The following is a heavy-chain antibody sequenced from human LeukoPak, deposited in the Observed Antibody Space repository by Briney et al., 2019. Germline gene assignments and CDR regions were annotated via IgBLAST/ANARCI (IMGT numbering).Heavy chain of an antibody. J-gene: IGHJ1*01. CDR3: ARVRDYYDSRGYYFEYFDH. D-gene: IGHD3-22*01. Sequence: GGSLRLSCAASGFSFSKDWMSWVRQAPGKGLEWASVLYSGGSTNYADSVKGRFTISRDNSKNTLYLQMNSLRAEDTAVYYCARVRDYYDSRGYYFEYFDHWGQGTLVTVSS. V-gene: IGHV3-53*01. CDR1: GFSFSKDW. CDR2: LYSGGST.